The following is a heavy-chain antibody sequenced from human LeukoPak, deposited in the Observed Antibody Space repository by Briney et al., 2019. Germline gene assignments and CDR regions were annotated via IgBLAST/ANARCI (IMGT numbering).Heavy chain of an antibody. J-gene: IGHJ5*02. CDR1: GGSISSGDYY. D-gene: IGHD3-22*01. CDR2: MYYSGST. V-gene: IGHV4-30-4*01. Sequence: PSETLSLTCTVSGGSISSGDYYWSWIRQPPGKGLEWIAYMYYSGSTYYNPSLKSRVTVSADTSKNQLSLKLSSVTAADTAVYYCARPYYYDSRIDPWGQGILVTVSS. CDR3: ARPYYYDSRIDP.